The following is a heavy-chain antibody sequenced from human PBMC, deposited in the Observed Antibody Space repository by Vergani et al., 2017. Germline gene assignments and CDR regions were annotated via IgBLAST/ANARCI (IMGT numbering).Heavy chain of an antibody. D-gene: IGHD6-19*01. J-gene: IGHJ3*02. V-gene: IGHV3-23*01. CDR1: GFTVSGYA. Sequence: EVQLLESGGGLVQPGGSLRLSCATSGFTVSGYAMSWVRQAPGKGLEWVSSISGSDGNTYYADSVKGRVTISRDKSKNTLYLQMNSLRAEDTAVYYCARVGRSAVAGTFGAFDMWGQGTMVTVSS. CDR3: ARVGRSAVAGTFGAFDM. CDR2: ISGSDGNT.